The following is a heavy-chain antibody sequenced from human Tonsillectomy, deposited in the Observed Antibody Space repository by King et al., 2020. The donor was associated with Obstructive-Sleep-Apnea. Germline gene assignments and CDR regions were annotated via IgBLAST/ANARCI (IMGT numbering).Heavy chain of an antibody. CDR3: ARGYDRNSLDY. CDR1: GYTFTTYW. V-gene: IGHV5-51*01. D-gene: IGHD5-12*01. J-gene: IGHJ4*02. CDR2: IYPRDSDT. Sequence: VQLVESGAEVKEPGESLEISCKGSGYTFTTYWIGWVRQMPGKGLEWMGIIYPRDSDTRYSPSFQGQVTISDDQSISTAYLQWSSLKSSDTAMYYCARGYDRNSLDYWGQGTLVTVSS.